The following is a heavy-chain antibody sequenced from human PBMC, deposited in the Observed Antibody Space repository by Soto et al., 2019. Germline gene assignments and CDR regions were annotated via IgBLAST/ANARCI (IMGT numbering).Heavy chain of an antibody. D-gene: IGHD2-21*02. CDR2: INHSGST. Sequence: ASETLSLTCAVYGGSFIGYCWTWIRQPPGTGLEWIGEINHSGSTNYNPSLKSRVTISVDTSKNQFSLKLNSVTAADTAVYYCARDLWGYCGTDCYPLDVWGQGTTLTVSS. J-gene: IGHJ6*02. V-gene: IGHV4-34*01. CDR3: ARDLWGYCGTDCYPLDV. CDR1: GGSFIGYC.